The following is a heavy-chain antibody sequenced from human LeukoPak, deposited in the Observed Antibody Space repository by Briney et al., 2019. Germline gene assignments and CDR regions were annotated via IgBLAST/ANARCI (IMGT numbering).Heavy chain of an antibody. J-gene: IGHJ3*02. CDR2: LNPNSGNT. CDR1: GYTFTSYD. V-gene: IGHV1-8*03. CDR3: ARGRSSTTGTTFYAFDI. D-gene: IGHD1-1*01. Sequence: ASVKVSCKASGYTFTSYDINWVRQATGQGLEWMGWLNPNSGNTGYAQKFQGRVTITRNTSISTAYMELSSLRSEDTAVYYCARGRSSTTGTTFYAFDIWGQGTMVTVSS.